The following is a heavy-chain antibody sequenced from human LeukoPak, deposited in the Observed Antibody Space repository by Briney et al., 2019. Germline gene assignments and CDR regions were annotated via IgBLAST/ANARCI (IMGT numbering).Heavy chain of an antibody. CDR1: GYTFTGYY. Sequence: ASVKVSCKASGYTFTGYYMHWVRQAPGQGLEWMGWINPNSGGTNYAQKFQGRVTMTRDTSISTAYMELSRLRSDDTAVYYCARDQTALRYFDWLFSTGAFDIWGQGTMVTVSS. V-gene: IGHV1-2*02. J-gene: IGHJ3*02. CDR2: INPNSGGT. CDR3: ARDQTALRYFDWLFSTGAFDI. D-gene: IGHD3-9*01.